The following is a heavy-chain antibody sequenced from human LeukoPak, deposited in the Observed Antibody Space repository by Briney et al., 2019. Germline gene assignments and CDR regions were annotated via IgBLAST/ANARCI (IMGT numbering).Heavy chain of an antibody. J-gene: IGHJ4*02. Sequence: GGTLRLSCAASGFTFSSYAMSWVRQAPGKGLEWVSAISGSGGSTYYADSVKGRFTISRDNSKNTLYLQMNSLRAEDTAVYYCAKDKGEYGSGSPATFDYWGQGTLVTVSS. V-gene: IGHV3-23*01. CDR3: AKDKGEYGSGSPATFDY. CDR2: ISGSGGST. D-gene: IGHD3-10*01. CDR1: GFTFSSYA.